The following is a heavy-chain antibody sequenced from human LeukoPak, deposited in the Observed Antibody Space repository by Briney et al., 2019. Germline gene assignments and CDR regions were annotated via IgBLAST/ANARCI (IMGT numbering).Heavy chain of an antibody. CDR1: GFTFSSYA. V-gene: IGHV3-23*01. J-gene: IGHJ3*02. Sequence: GGSLRLSCAASGFTFSSYAMSWVRQAPGKGLEWVSAISGSGGSTYYADSVKGRFTISRDDSKNTLYLQMNSLRAEDTAVYYCAKHLGLRYDAFDIWGQGTMVTVSS. CDR3: AKHLGLRYDAFDI. CDR2: ISGSGGST. D-gene: IGHD5-12*01.